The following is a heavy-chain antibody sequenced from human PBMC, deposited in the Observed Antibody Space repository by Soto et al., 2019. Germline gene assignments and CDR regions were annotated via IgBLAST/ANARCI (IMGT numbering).Heavy chain of an antibody. V-gene: IGHV1-2*02. J-gene: IGHJ4*02. CDR2: INPDSGGT. CDR1: GYTFSGYY. D-gene: IGHD2-8*02. Sequence: QVQLVQSGAEVKKPGASVKVSCKASGYTFSGYYIHWLRQAPGQGLASLGYINPDSGGTHSPQKFQGRVTMTRDTSISTAYMELRSLRSDDTAVYYCRVTGVSEVDYWGQGTLVTVSS. CDR3: RVTGVSEVDY.